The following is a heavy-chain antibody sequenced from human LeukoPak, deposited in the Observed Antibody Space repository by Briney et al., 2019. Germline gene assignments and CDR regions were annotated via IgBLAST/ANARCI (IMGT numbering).Heavy chain of an antibody. V-gene: IGHV1-18*01. J-gene: IGHJ4*02. CDR2: ISAYNGNT. Sequence: ASVKVSCKASGYTFTSYGISWVRQAPGQGLEWMGWISAYNGNTNYAQKLQGRVTMTTDTSTSTAYMELRSLRSDDTAVYYCARGNYDYVWGSPDFDYWGQGTLVTVSS. CDR3: ARGNYDYVWGSPDFDY. CDR1: GYTFTSYG. D-gene: IGHD3-16*01.